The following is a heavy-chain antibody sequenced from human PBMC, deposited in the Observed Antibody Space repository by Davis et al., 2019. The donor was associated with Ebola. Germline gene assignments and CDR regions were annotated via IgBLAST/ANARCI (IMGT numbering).Heavy chain of an antibody. CDR3: ARDQDEYSSSAVLYYYYYGMDV. CDR2: ISDSGGNT. CDR1: GFTFSSYS. Sequence: GESLKISCAASGFTFSSYSMNWVRQAPGKGLEWVSAISDSGGNTYYADSVKGRFTISRDNSKNTLYLQMNSLRAEDTAVYYCARDQDEYSSSAVLYYYYYGMDVWGQGTTVTVSS. J-gene: IGHJ6*02. V-gene: IGHV3-23*01. D-gene: IGHD6-6*01.